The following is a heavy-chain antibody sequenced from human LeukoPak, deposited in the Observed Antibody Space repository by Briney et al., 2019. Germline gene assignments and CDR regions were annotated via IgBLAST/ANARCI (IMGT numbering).Heavy chain of an antibody. CDR2: IYYSGST. CDR1: GGSISSYY. J-gene: IGHJ5*02. D-gene: IGHD5-12*01. V-gene: IGHV4-59*01. Sequence: SETLSLTCTVSGGSISSYYWSWIRQPPGKGLEWIGYIYYSGSTNYNPSLKSRVTISVDTSKNQFSLKLSSVTAADTAVYYCARVTARGGGYDWYWFDPWGQGTLVTVS. CDR3: ARVTARGGGYDWYWFDP.